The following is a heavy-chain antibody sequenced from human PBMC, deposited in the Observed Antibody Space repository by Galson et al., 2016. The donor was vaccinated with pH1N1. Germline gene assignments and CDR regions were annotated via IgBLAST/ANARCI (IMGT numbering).Heavy chain of an antibody. CDR2: IYLGGSLI. CDR1: GYRFTNSW. V-gene: IGHV5-51*01. Sequence: QSGAEVKKPGESLKISCKGSGYRFTNSWIGWVRQMPGKGLEWMGIIYLGGSLIRYRPSFQGQVTISADKSINIVYLEWSSLKASDTATYYCARQKNYGDYRGDAFDIWGQGTMVTVSS. CDR3: ARQKNYGDYRGDAFDI. J-gene: IGHJ3*02. D-gene: IGHD4-17*01.